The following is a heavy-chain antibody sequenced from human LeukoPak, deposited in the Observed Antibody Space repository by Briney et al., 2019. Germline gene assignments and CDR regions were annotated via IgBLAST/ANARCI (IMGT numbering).Heavy chain of an antibody. Sequence: SETLSLTCTVSGGSISGYYWSWIRQPPGKALQWIGYINDSGGTDYNPSLKSRVTIPVDVSNNQVSLKLSSVTTADTAIYYCARHLPVRAGAARFLDYWGQGTLVTVSS. CDR3: ARHLPVRAGAARFLDY. CDR2: INDSGGT. J-gene: IGHJ4*02. CDR1: GGSISGYY. V-gene: IGHV4-59*08. D-gene: IGHD4/OR15-4a*01.